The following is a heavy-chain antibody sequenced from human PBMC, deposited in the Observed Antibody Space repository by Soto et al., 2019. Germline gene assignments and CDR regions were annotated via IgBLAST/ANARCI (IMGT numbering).Heavy chain of an antibody. Sequence: SQTLSLTCTVSGGSISSFPSYLCRIRQHPGKVLEWIGYLYYSGNTYYYPSLESRVTISVDTSKNQFSLKLSSVTAADTAVYYCARVSELREGVDTSNWYTPQTWFVPWGQGTLVTVSS. V-gene: IGHV4-31*03. CDR2: LYYSGNT. CDR1: GGSISSFPSY. CDR3: ARVSELREGVDTSNWYTPQTWFVP. D-gene: IGHD6-13*01. J-gene: IGHJ5*02.